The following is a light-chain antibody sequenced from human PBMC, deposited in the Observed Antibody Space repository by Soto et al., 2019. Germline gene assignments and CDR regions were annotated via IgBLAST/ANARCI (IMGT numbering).Light chain of an antibody. CDR1: ISDVGSHNL. CDR2: EVN. CDR3: CSFAGSNPFPYV. J-gene: IGLJ1*01. Sequence: QSALTQPASVSGSPGQSITISCTGTISDVGSHNLVSWYQQHPDKAPKLIIYEVNERPSGVPSRFSGSKSGNTASLTVSGLQPDDEADYHCCSFAGSNPFPYVFGTGTKVTVL. V-gene: IGLV2-23*02.